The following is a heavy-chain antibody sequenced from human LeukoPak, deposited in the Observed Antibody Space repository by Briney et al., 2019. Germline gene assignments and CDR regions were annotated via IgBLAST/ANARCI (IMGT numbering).Heavy chain of an antibody. CDR3: AALDHGHDY. CDR2: INSDGSST. CDR1: GFTFSSYW. J-gene: IGHJ4*02. Sequence: GGSLRLSCVASGFTFSSYWMHWVRQAPGKGLVWVSRINSDGSSTKCADSVKGRFNISRDNDKNTLYLQMNSLRAEDTAVYYCAALDHGHDYWGQGTLVGVSS. V-gene: IGHV3-74*03.